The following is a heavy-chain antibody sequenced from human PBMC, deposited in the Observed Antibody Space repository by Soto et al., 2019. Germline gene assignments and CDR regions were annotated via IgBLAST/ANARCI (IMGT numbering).Heavy chain of an antibody. CDR2: ISGSGGST. D-gene: IGHD2-15*01. Sequence: EVQLLESGGGLVQPGGSLRLSCAASGCTFSSYAMSWVRQAPGKGLEWVSAISGSGGSTYYADSVKGRFTISRDNSKNTLYLQMNSLRAEDTAVYYCAKDRYCSGGSCYSTSWFDPWGQGTLVTVSS. J-gene: IGHJ5*02. V-gene: IGHV3-23*01. CDR3: AKDRYCSGGSCYSTSWFDP. CDR1: GCTFSSYA.